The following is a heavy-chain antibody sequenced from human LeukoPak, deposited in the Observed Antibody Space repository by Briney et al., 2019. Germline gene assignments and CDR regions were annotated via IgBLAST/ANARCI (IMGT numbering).Heavy chain of an antibody. CDR2: INQDGGDK. CDR1: GFTFSNSW. J-gene: IGHJ6*02. CDR3: ARGHYDLNL. Sequence: PGGSLRLSCAASGFTFSNSWVTWVRQAPGKGLQWVAHINQDGGDKNYLDSVRGRFTISRDNAKNSLYLQMNSLTADDTAVYYCARGHYDLNLWGQGTTVTVSS. V-gene: IGHV3-7*01.